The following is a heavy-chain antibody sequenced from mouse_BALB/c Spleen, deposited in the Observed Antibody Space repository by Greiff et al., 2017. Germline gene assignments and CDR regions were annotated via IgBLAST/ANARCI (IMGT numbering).Heavy chain of an antibody. Sequence: EVKLQESGPGLVKPSQSLSLTCSVTGYSITSGYYWNWIRQFPGNKLEWMGYISYDGSNNYNPSLKNRISITRDTSKNQFFLKLNSVTTEDTATYYCARDYYGSSYWYFDVWGAGTTGTVAS. CDR2: ISYDGSN. D-gene: IGHD1-1*01. CDR3: ARDYYGSSYWYFDV. CDR1: GYSITSGYY. J-gene: IGHJ1*01. V-gene: IGHV3-6*02.